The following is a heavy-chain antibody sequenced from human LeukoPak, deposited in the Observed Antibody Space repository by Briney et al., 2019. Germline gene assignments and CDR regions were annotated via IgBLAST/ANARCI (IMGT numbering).Heavy chain of an antibody. J-gene: IGHJ6*03. V-gene: IGHV1-69*06. Sequence: ASVKVSCKASGGTFSSHAISWVRQAPGQGLEWMGGIIPIFGTANYAQKFQGRVTITADKSTSTAYMELSSLRSEDTAVYYCARGGYRIYYYYYMDVWGKGTTVTVSS. CDR3: ARGGYRIYYYYYMDV. CDR2: IIPIFGTA. CDR1: GGTFSSHA. D-gene: IGHD5-18*01.